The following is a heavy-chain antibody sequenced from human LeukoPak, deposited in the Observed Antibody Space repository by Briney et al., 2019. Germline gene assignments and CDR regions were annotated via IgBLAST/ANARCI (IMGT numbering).Heavy chain of an antibody. J-gene: IGHJ4*02. CDR1: GFTFSSYA. V-gene: IGHV3-23*01. CDR3: ARVPGPTMVRGVPKYYFDY. D-gene: IGHD3-10*01. Sequence: PGGFLRLSCAASGFTFSSYAMNWVRQAPGKGLEWVSSLSTGAGTTYDADSVKGRFSISRDNSKNTLYLQMDSLRAGDTAVYYCARVPGPTMVRGVPKYYFDYWGQGTLVTVSS. CDR2: LSTGAGTT.